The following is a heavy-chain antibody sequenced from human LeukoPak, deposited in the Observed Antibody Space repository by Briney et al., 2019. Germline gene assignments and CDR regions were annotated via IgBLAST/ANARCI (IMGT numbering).Heavy chain of an antibody. D-gene: IGHD3-22*01. Sequence: NPSETLSLTCSVSGASLSSYYWDWLRQSPGERLEWIGYISDTGKTDANPSLKSRVSISLDTSKKHFYLRLRSVTSADSAVYYCATGYYEPFATWGGGILVTVSS. CDR2: ISDTGKT. CDR3: ATGYYEPFAT. J-gene: IGHJ5*02. CDR1: GASLSSYY. V-gene: IGHV4-59*01.